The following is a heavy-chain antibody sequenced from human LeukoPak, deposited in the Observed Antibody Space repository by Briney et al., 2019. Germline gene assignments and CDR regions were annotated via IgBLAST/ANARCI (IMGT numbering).Heavy chain of an antibody. CDR2: INQDGSEK. J-gene: IGHJ6*03. CDR1: GFTFNTYW. V-gene: IGHV3-7*01. CDR3: ARDGGSVAAAGQHYYYYYYMDV. Sequence: GGSLRLSCAASGFTFNTYWMSWVGQAPGKGLEWVASINQDGSEKHYVDSVRGRFIISRDNAKNSLNLQLNSLRAEDMAVYYCARDGGSVAAAGQHYYYYYYMDVWGKGTTVTVSS. D-gene: IGHD6-13*01.